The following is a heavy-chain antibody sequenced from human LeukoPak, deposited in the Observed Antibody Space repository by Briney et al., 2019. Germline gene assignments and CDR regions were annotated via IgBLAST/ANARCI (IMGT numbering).Heavy chain of an antibody. V-gene: IGHV3-43*01. Sequence: GGSLRLSCAASGFTFDDYTMHWVRQAPGKGLEWVSLITWDGGSTYYADSVKGRFTISRNNSKNSLYLQMNSLRTEDTALYYCAKGKNTGSYLSHVDYWGQGTLVTVSS. J-gene: IGHJ4*02. D-gene: IGHD3-10*01. CDR2: ITWDGGST. CDR1: GFTFDDYT. CDR3: AKGKNTGSYLSHVDY.